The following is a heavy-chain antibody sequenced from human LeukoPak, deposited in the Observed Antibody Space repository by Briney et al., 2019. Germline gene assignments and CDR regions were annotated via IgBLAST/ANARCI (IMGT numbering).Heavy chain of an antibody. J-gene: IGHJ4*02. V-gene: IGHV3-7*04. CDR1: EFTFSSYW. Sequence: GSLRLSCAVSEFTFSSYWMSWVRQAPGKGLEWVANIKQDESEIYYVDSVKGRFTVSRDNAKNSLYLQMNSLRVEDTAVYCCARGSNSYPYCYDYWGQGILVTVSS. D-gene: IGHD2-2*01. CDR2: IKQDESEI. CDR3: ARGSNSYPYCYDY.